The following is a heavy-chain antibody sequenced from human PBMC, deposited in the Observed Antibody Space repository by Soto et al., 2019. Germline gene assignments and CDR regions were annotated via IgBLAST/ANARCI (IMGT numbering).Heavy chain of an antibody. J-gene: IGHJ6*02. CDR3: ARASSSMTTLKGYYYYYGMDV. CDR2: ISYDGSNK. D-gene: IGHD4-17*01. Sequence: WGSLRLSCAASGFTFSSYAMHWVRQAPGKGLEWVAVISYDGSNKYYADSVKGRFTISRDNSKNTLYLQMNSLRAEDTAVYYCARASSSMTTLKGYYYYYGMDVWGQGTTVTVSS. CDR1: GFTFSSYA. V-gene: IGHV3-30-3*01.